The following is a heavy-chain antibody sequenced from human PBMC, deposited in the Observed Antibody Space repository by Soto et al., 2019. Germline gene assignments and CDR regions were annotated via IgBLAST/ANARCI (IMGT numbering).Heavy chain of an antibody. J-gene: IGHJ4*02. CDR1: GFSLNTRDVG. Sequence: QITLNESGPALVKPTQTLTLTCTFSGFSLNTRDVGVGWIRQPPGKALEWLGVVYWDDDKTYSPSLKSTLTITKDTPQNHVVLRMTKMDPVDTATYYTANRRGGVAGFWGQGTLVTVSS. V-gene: IGHV2-5*02. D-gene: IGHD3-16*01. CDR3: ANRRGGVAGF. CDR2: VYWDDDK.